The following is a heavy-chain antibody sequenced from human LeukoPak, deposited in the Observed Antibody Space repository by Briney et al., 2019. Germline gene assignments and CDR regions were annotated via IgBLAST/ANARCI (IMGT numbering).Heavy chain of an antibody. V-gene: IGHV4-59*01. CDR1: GGSISSYY. Sequence: SETLSLTCTVSGGSISSYYRSWIRQPPGKGLEWIGYIYYSGSTNYNPSLKSRVTISVDTSKNQFSLKLSSVTAADTAVYYCAREGYDFWSGYYSIIDYWGQGTLVTVSS. CDR2: IYYSGST. D-gene: IGHD3-3*01. CDR3: AREGYDFWSGYYSIIDY. J-gene: IGHJ4*02.